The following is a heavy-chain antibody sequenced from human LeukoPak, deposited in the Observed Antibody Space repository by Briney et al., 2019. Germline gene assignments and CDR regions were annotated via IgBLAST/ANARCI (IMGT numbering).Heavy chain of an antibody. V-gene: IGHV1-18*01. CDR3: ARDFKEHHLERTPDH. J-gene: IGHJ4*02. D-gene: IGHD1-1*01. Sequence: ASVKVSCKASGYMFSNYGISWVRQARGQGLEWVGWISGYNGHTSYALKFQGRVTMTTDTSTSTAYMELRSLRSDDTAVYFCARDFKEHHLERTPDHWGQGALVTVSS. CDR2: ISGYNGHT. CDR1: GYMFSNYG.